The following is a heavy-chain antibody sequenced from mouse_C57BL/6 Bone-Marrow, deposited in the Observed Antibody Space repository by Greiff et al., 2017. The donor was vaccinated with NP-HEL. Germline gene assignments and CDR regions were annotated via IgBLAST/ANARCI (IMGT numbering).Heavy chain of an antibody. CDR3: ARSSLGNSYYFDY. CDR1: GYAFTNYL. J-gene: IGHJ2*01. CDR2: INPGSGGT. V-gene: IGHV1-54*01. Sequence: VQLQQSGAELVRPGTSVKVSCKASGYAFTNYLIEWVKQRPGQGLEWIGVINPGSGGTNYNEKFKGKATLTADKSSSTAYMQLSSLTSEDSAVYFCARSSLGNSYYFDYWGQGTTLTVSS. D-gene: IGHD4-1*01.